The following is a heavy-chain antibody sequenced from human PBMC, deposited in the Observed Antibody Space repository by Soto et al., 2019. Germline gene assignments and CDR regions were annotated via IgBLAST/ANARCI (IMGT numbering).Heavy chain of an antibody. CDR1: GFTFSSYA. CDR2: ISGSGGST. J-gene: IGHJ6*02. CDR3: AKRYDSRGYRPMDD. Sequence: PGGSLRLSCAASGFTFSSYAMSWVRQAPGKGLEWVSAISGSGGSTYYADSVKGRFTISRDNSKNTLYLQMNSLRAEDTAVYYCAKRYDSRGYRPMDDWGQGTTVTVSS. D-gene: IGHD3-22*01. V-gene: IGHV3-23*01.